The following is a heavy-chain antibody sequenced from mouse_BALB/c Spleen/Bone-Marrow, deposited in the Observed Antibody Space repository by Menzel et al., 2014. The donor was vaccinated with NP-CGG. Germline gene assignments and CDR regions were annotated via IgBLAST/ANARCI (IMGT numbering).Heavy chain of an antibody. CDR1: GYSFTNYW. J-gene: IGHJ1*01. V-gene: IGHV1-5*01. CDR3: TRFGSSYDWYFDV. Sequence: VQLQQSGTVLARPGASVKMSCKASGYSFTNYWLHWVKQRPGQGLEWIGAIYPGNSDTSYNQKFKGKAKLTAVTSASTAYMELSSLTNDDSAVYYCTRFGSSYDWYFDVWGAGTTVTVSS. D-gene: IGHD1-1*01. CDR2: IYPGNSDT.